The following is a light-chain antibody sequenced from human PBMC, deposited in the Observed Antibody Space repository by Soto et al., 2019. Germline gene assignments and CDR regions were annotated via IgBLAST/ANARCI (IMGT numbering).Light chain of an antibody. J-gene: IGLJ1*01. CDR2: EVS. Sequence: QSALTQPASVSGSPGQSITISCTGTSIDVGGYNYVSWYQQHPGKAPKLMIYEVSNRPSRVSNRFSGSKSGNTASLTISGLQAEDEADYYCAAWDDSLNGYVFGTGTKVTVL. V-gene: IGLV2-14*01. CDR3: AAWDDSLNGYV. CDR1: SIDVGGYNY.